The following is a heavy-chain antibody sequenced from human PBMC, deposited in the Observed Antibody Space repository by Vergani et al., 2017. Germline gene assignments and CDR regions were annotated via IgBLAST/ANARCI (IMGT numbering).Heavy chain of an antibody. D-gene: IGHD3-16*01. V-gene: IGHV3-7*02. J-gene: IGHJ3*02. CDR2: IKQDGSEK. CDR1: GFTFSSYW. Sequence: EVQLLESGGGLVQPGGSLRLSCAASGFTFSSYWMSWVRQAPGKGLEWVTNIKQDGSEKYYVDSVKGRFTISRDNAKNSLYLQMNSLRAEDTAVYYCARVPGGKIKAAAFDIWGQGTMVTVSS. CDR3: ARVPGGKIKAAAFDI.